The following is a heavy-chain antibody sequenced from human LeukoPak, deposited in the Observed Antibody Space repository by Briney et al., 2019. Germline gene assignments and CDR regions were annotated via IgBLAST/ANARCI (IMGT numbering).Heavy chain of an antibody. CDR1: GGPISSYY. V-gene: IGHV4-59*01. J-gene: IGHJ4*02. D-gene: IGHD6-19*01. CDR2: IYYSGST. Sequence: SETLSLTCTVSGGPISSYYWSWIRQPPGKGLEWIGYIYYSGSTNYNPSLKSRVTISVDTSKNQFSLKLSSVTAADTAVYYCAREVAYSSGWYLDYWGQGTLVTVSS. CDR3: AREVAYSSGWYLDY.